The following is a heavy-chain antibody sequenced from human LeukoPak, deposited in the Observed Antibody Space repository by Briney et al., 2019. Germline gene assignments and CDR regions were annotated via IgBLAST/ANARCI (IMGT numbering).Heavy chain of an antibody. V-gene: IGHV3-30*18. Sequence: GGSLRLSCAASGFTFISYGLHWVRQAPGKELAWVAVISYDGSNKYYVDSVKGRFTISRDNSKNTLYLQMNSLRAEDTAVYYCAKLVGEGFDYWGQGTLVTVSS. CDR1: GFTFISYG. J-gene: IGHJ4*02. CDR3: AKLVGEGFDY. D-gene: IGHD3-10*01. CDR2: ISYDGSNK.